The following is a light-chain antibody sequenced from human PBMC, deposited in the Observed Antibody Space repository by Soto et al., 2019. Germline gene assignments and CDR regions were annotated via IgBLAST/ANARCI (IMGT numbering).Light chain of an antibody. CDR2: DAS. CDR3: QQYSSMLS. V-gene: IGKV1-33*01. J-gene: IGKJ4*01. Sequence: DLPMTQSPSSLSASVGDRITIACRSRHDVSRNLNWLQQKRGEAPKLLIYDASNLERGVPSRFSGSGSGTDFILSISSLQPEDVATYYCQQYSSMLSFGGGT. CDR1: HDVSRN.